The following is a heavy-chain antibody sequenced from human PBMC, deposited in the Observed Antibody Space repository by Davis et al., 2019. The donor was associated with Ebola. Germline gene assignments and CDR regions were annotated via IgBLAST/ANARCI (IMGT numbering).Heavy chain of an antibody. CDR1: GYTFTSYY. V-gene: IGHV1-46*01. CDR3: AREMIVVVVAANDFGYYYGMDV. J-gene: IGHJ6*04. D-gene: IGHD2-15*01. CDR2: INPSGGST. Sequence: ASVKVSCKASGYTFTSYYMHWVRQPPGQGLEWMGIINPSGGSTSYAQKFQGRVTMTRDTSTSTVYMELSSLGSEDTAVYYCAREMIVVVVAANDFGYYYGMDVWGKGTTVTVSS.